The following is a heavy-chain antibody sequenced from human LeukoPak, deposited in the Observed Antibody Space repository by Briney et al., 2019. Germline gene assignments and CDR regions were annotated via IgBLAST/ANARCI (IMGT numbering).Heavy chain of an antibody. V-gene: IGHV3-23*01. CDR3: AKGLRALTG. J-gene: IGHJ4*02. CDR1: GFTFSSYA. CDR2: ISGTGGSASDGRP. D-gene: IGHD3-9*01. Sequence: PGGSLRLSCAASGFTFSSYAMSWVRQAPGKGLEWVSSISGTGGSASDGRPYYADSVKGRFTISTDNSKNTMYLQMNSLRAEDTAVYYCAKGLRALTGWGQGTLVTVSS.